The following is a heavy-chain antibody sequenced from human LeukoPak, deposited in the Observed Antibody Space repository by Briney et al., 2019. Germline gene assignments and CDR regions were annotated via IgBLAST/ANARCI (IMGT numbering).Heavy chain of an antibody. Sequence: GGALRLSCAASGITFVNNWRHWVRQAPGKGLVWISRINCDGGCAIYADSVKGRFTVSRDNAKHTLYLQMNSLRADDTAVYNGARDVPHNSFDTWGQGKLVSVSS. CDR3: ARDVPHNSFDT. CDR2: INCDGGCA. V-gene: IGHV3-74*01. J-gene: IGHJ5*02. CDR1: GITFVNNW.